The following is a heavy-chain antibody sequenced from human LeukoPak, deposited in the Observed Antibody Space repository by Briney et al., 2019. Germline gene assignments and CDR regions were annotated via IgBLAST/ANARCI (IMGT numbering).Heavy chain of an antibody. Sequence: ASVKVSCKASGYTFTSYDINWVRQATGQGPEWMGWMNPNSGNTGYAQKFQGRVTITRNTSISTAYMELSSLRFEDTAVYYCARSMVRGVILLDYWGQGTLVTVSS. D-gene: IGHD3-10*01. J-gene: IGHJ4*02. CDR1: GYTFTSYD. CDR2: MNPNSGNT. CDR3: ARSMVRGVILLDY. V-gene: IGHV1-8*03.